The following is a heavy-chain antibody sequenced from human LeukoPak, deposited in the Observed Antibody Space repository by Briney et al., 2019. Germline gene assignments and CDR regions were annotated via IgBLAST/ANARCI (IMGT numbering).Heavy chain of an antibody. CDR3: ARDSSSSLDY. V-gene: IGHV6-1*01. J-gene: IGHJ4*02. Sequence: SQTLSLTCDISGDTVSSNSAAWNWIRQSPSRGLEWLGRTYYRSKWYYDYAVSVKSRITISPDTSKNQFSLKLSSVTAADTAVYYCARDSSSSLDYWGQGTLVTVSS. CDR2: TYYRSKWYY. D-gene: IGHD6-6*01. CDR1: GDTVSSNSAA.